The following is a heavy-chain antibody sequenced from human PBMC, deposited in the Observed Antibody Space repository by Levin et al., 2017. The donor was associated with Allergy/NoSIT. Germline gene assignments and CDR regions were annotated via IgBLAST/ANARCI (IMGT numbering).Heavy chain of an antibody. CDR1: GGSIFSGDYY. CDR3: VREVRGNFLDSSGYYYGDWFDP. V-gene: IGHV4-30-4*01. CDR2: IYYSGTT. J-gene: IGHJ5*02. D-gene: IGHD3-22*01. Sequence: PSETLSLTCTVSGGSIFSGDYYWSWVRQSPGKGLEWIGYIYYSGTTSYNPSLKSRLIISVDTSKNQFSLKLTSVTAADTAVYYCVREVRGNFLDSSGYYYGDWFDPWGQGTLVTVSS.